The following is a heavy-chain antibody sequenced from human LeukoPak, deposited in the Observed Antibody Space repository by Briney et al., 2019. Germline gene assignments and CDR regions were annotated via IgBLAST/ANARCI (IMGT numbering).Heavy chain of an antibody. V-gene: IGHV1-8*01. CDR1: GFTFTNYD. D-gene: IGHD1-26*01. J-gene: IGHJ4*02. CDR2: VNPNSANT. CDR3: ARDLVGFRSGSYAGVINY. Sequence: ASVKVSCKASGFTFTNYDIHWVRQATGQGLEWMGWVNPNSANTAYAQKFQGRITMTRDMSTSTVYMELSSLRSEDTAVYYCARDLVGFRSGSYAGVINYWGQGTLVTVSS.